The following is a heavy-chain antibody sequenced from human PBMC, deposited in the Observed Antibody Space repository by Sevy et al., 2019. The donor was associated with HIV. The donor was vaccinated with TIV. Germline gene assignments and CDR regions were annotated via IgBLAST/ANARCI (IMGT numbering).Heavy chain of an antibody. J-gene: IGHJ4*02. Sequence: GGSLRLSCTASGFTFSSYEMNWVRQAPGKGLEWVSYITNSGSSIYYSDSVRGRFTVLRDNAKNSLYLQMKSLRAEDTAVYYCARDLPPSATTVAHFDYWGRGTLVTVSS. CDR1: GFTFSSYE. V-gene: IGHV3-48*03. D-gene: IGHD4-17*01. CDR3: ARDLPPSATTVAHFDY. CDR2: ITNSGSSI.